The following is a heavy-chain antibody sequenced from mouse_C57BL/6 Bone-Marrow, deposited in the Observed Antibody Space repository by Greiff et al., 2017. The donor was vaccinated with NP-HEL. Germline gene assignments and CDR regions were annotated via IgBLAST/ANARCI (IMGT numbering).Heavy chain of an antibody. V-gene: IGHV1-50*01. CDR3: ARVDGNYLYAMDY. J-gene: IGHJ4*01. D-gene: IGHD2-1*01. Sequence: QVQLQQPGAELVKPGASVKLSCKASGYTFTSYWMQWVKQRPGQGLEWIGEIDPSDSYTNYNQKFKGKATLTVDTSSSTAYMQLSSLTSEDSAVYYCARVDGNYLYAMDYWGQGTSVTVSS. CDR2: IDPSDSYT. CDR1: GYTFTSYW.